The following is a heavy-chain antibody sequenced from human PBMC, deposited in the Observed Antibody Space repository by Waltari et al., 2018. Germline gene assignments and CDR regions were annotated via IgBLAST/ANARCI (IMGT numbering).Heavy chain of an antibody. Sequence: EVQLVESGGGLIQPGGSLRLSYAASGFTVRSHSMSWVRQGPGKGLEWVSVIYSGGSTYYADSVKGRFTISRDNSKNTLYLQMNSLRAEDTAVYYCARDETRLRWLQFHWGQGTLVTVSS. D-gene: IGHD5-12*01. V-gene: IGHV3-53*01. CDR1: GFTVRSHS. CDR2: IYSGGST. J-gene: IGHJ4*02. CDR3: ARDETRLRWLQFH.